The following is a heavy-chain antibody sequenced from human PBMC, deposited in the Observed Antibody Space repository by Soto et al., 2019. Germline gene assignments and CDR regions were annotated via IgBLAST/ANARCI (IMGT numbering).Heavy chain of an antibody. D-gene: IGHD3-10*01. CDR3: ARGGPVYYYGSGNYWRY. CDR2: INHSGST. CDR1: GGSFSGYY. Sequence: QVQLQQWGAGLLKPSETLSLTCAVYGGSFSGYYWSWIRQPPGKGLEWIGEINHSGSTNYNPSLKRRVTISVDTSKNQFSLKLSSVTAADTAVYYCARGGPVYYYGSGNYWRYWGQGTLVTVSS. J-gene: IGHJ4*02. V-gene: IGHV4-34*01.